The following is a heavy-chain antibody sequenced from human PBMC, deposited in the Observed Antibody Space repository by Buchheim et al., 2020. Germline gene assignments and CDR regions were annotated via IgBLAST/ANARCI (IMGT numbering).Heavy chain of an antibody. D-gene: IGHD1-7*01. CDR3: ARDDSNWNFLDY. CDR1: GFTFSSYE. CDR2: ISSGANTI. Sequence: EQLVESGGGVVQPGRSLRLSCAASGFTFSSYEMSWVRQAPGKGLEWVSYISSGANTIYYADSVKGRFTISRDNAKNSLFLQMNSLRAEDTAVYYCARDDSNWNFLDYWGQGTL. J-gene: IGHJ4*02. V-gene: IGHV3-48*03.